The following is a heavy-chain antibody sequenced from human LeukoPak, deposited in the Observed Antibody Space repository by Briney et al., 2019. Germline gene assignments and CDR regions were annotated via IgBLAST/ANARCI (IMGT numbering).Heavy chain of an antibody. CDR2: ISGSGGST. CDR3: AKGLGKATVTPLGY. D-gene: IGHD4-11*01. Sequence: GGSLRLSCAASGFIFSSYWMSWVRQTPGKGLEWVSGISGSGGSTYYADSVKGRFTISRDNSKNTLYLQMDSLRAEDTAVYYCAKGLGKATVTPLGYWGQGTLVTVSS. J-gene: IGHJ4*02. CDR1: GFIFSSYW. V-gene: IGHV3-23*01.